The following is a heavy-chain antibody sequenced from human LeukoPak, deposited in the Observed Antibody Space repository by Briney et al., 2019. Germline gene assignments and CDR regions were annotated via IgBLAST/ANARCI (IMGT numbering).Heavy chain of an antibody. V-gene: IGHV3-7*01. CDR2: INQDGSEK. CDR3: ARGRRGSTFDY. CDR1: GFTFSSYL. J-gene: IGHJ4*02. D-gene: IGHD3-10*01. Sequence: GGSLRLSCAATGFTFSSYLMSWVRQAPGKGLEWVANINQDGSEKYYVESVKGRFTISRDNAKNSLYLQMNSLRGEDTAVYYCARGRRGSTFDYWGQGSLVTVSS.